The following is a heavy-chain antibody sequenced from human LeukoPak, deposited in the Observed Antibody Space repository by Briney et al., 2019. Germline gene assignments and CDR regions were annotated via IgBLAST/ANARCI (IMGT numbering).Heavy chain of an antibody. CDR1: GGSISSGSYY. D-gene: IGHD3-22*01. V-gene: IGHV4-61*02. CDR3: ARGSPYYYDNNGYN. J-gene: IGHJ4*02. CDR2: IYTSGST. Sequence: SETLSLTCTVSGGSISSGSYYWSWIRQPAGKGLEWIGRIYTSGSTNYNPSLKSRVTISVNTSKNQFSLKLSSVTAADTAVYYCARGSPYYYDNNGYNWGQGTLVTVSS.